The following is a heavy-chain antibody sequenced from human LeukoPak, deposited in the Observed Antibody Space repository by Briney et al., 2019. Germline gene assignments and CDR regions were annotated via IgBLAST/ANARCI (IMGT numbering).Heavy chain of an antibody. CDR2: IYHSGST. J-gene: IGHJ6*03. V-gene: IGHV4-39*07. CDR1: GGSISSSSYY. D-gene: IGHD1-26*01. Sequence: SETLSLTCTVSGGSISSSSYYWGWIRQPPGKGLEWIGEIYHSGSTNYNPSLKSRVTISVDTSKNQFSLKLSSVTAADTAVYYCARAVAAKIYYYYMDVWGKGTTVTVSS. CDR3: ARAVAAKIYYYYMDV.